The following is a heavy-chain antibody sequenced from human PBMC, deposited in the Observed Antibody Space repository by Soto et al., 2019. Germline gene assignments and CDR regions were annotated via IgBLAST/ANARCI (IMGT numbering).Heavy chain of an antibody. CDR2: IIPIFGTA. CDR3: ARGGYSYGPAGDYFDY. D-gene: IGHD5-18*01. CDR1: EGTFSSYA. Sequence: ASVKVSCKASEGTFSSYAISWVRQAPGQGLEWMGGIIPIFGTANYAQKFQGRVTITADKSTSTAYMELSSLRSEDTAVYYCARGGYSYGPAGDYFDYWGQGTLVTVSS. J-gene: IGHJ4*02. V-gene: IGHV1-69*06.